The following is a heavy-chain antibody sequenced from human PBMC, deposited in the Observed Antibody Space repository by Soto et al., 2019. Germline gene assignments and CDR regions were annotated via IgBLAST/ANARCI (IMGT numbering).Heavy chain of an antibody. D-gene: IGHD2-15*01. Sequence: SETLPLTCAVYGGSFSGYYWSWIRQPPGKGLEWIGEINHSGSTNYNPSLKSRVTISVDTSKNQFSLKLSSVTAADTAVYYCASGRRRTTSGYCSGGSCYYYYGMDVWGQGTTVTVSS. CDR3: ASGRRRTTSGYCSGGSCYYYYGMDV. V-gene: IGHV4-34*01. CDR2: INHSGST. J-gene: IGHJ6*02. CDR1: GGSFSGYY.